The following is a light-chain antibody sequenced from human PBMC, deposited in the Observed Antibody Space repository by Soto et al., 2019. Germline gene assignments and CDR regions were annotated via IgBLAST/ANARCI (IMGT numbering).Light chain of an antibody. V-gene: IGKV1D-12*01. CDR1: QAISTW. CDR3: QQAKSFPRT. Sequence: DIQMTQSPSSVSASVGDRVTITCRASQAISTWLAWYQQKPGKAPKLLIYAASNLQTGVPSRFSGSGSWTDFTLTISSLQPEVFATYYCQQAKSFPRTFGQGTKVEIK. CDR2: AAS. J-gene: IGKJ1*01.